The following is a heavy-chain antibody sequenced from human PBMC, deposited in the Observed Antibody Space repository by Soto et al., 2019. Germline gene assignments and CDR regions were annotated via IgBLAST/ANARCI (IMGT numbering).Heavy chain of an antibody. Sequence: PGGSLRLSCAASGFTFSTYSMNWVRQAPGKGLEWVSSITSGSSYIYYADSMKGRFTISRDNAKTSLYLQMNSLRAEDTAVYYCAREAAAAGNFDYWGQGTLVTVSS. D-gene: IGHD6-13*01. V-gene: IGHV3-21*01. J-gene: IGHJ4*02. CDR2: ITSGSSYI. CDR1: GFTFSTYS. CDR3: AREAAAAGNFDY.